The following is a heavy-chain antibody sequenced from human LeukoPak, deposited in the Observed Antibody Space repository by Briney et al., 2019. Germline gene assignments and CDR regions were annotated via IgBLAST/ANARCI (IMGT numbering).Heavy chain of an antibody. V-gene: IGHV4-59*01. Sequence: SETLSLTCTVSGGSISNYHWSWIRQPPGKRLEWIGYIYYSGDTNYNPSVKSRVTMSVDTSKNQFSLKLTSVTAADTAVYYCARGTVTTKYFDYLGQGTRVTVSS. CDR1: GGSISNYH. CDR2: IYYSGDT. J-gene: IGHJ4*02. D-gene: IGHD4-11*01. CDR3: ARGTVTTKYFDY.